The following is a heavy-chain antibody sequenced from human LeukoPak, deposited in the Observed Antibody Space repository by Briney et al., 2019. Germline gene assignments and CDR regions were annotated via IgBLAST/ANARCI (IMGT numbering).Heavy chain of an antibody. J-gene: IGHJ4*02. D-gene: IGHD6-13*01. CDR1: GGSINSGY. CDR3: ARGFAYSSSWYLVY. CDR2: LYPSGST. Sequence: PSETLSLTCSVSGGSINSGYWSWIRQPPGKGLEWIGLLYPSGSTNYNPSLKSRVTISVDTSKNQFSLKLSSVTAADTAVYYCARGFAYSSSWYLVYWGQGTLVTVSS. V-gene: IGHV4-59*12.